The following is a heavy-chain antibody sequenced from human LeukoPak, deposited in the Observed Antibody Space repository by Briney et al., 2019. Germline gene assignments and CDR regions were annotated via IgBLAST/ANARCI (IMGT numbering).Heavy chain of an antibody. Sequence: GGSLRLSCAASGFTFSSYAMSWVRQAPGKGLEWVSAISGSGGSTYYADSVKGRFTISRDNSKNTLYLQMSSLRAEDTAVYYCAKGVAAAGTSSWFDPWGQGTLVTVSS. CDR3: AKGVAAAGTSSWFDP. D-gene: IGHD6-13*01. V-gene: IGHV3-23*01. CDR1: GFTFSSYA. J-gene: IGHJ5*02. CDR2: ISGSGGST.